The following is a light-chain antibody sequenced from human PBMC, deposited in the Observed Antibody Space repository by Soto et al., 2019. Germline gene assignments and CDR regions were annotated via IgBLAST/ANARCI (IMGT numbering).Light chain of an antibody. CDR1: SSDVGSYDR. V-gene: IGLV2-18*02. CDR2: EVT. J-gene: IGLJ2*01. CDR3: SSYTTGSSLV. Sequence: QSALTQPPSVSGSPGQSVTISCTGTSSDVGSYDRVSWYQQAPGTVPKLMIYEVTNRPSGVPDRFSGSKSGNTASLTISGLQPEDEADYYCSSYTTGSSLVFGGGTKVTVL.